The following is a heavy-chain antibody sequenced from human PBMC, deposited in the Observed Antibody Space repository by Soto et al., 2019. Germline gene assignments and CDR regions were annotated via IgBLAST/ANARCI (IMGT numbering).Heavy chain of an antibody. CDR1: VGSCVVHS. V-gene: IGHV4-34*01. Sequence: SATXSLRCSVYVGSCVVHSCTWIRQSPGKGLEWIGDINHSGRVNYSPSLKSRVKISLDTSKNQFSLTLSAVTAADTAMYYCSTRDYDHNGYSRLETRGHGPLVKVYS. CDR2: INHSGRV. J-gene: IGHJ4*01. D-gene: IGHD3-22*01. CDR3: STRDYDHNGYSRLET.